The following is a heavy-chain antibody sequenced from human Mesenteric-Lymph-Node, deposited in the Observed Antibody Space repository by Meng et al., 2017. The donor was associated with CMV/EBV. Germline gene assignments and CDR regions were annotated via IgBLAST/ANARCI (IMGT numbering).Heavy chain of an antibody. CDR2: IFNSGRT. V-gene: IGHV4-39*01. Sequence: SGGSISSSNYYWGWIRQPPGKDLEWIGSIFNSGRTYYNLSLMSRVTISVDMSKNQFSLKLSSVTAADTAIYYCARNAWGSGWYYFDLWGQGTLVTVSS. J-gene: IGHJ4*02. CDR3: ARNAWGSGWYYFDL. D-gene: IGHD6-19*01. CDR1: GGSISSSNYY.